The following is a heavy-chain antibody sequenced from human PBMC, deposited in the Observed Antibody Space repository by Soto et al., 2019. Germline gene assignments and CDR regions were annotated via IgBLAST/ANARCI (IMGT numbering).Heavy chain of an antibody. CDR1: GFTFSKAW. J-gene: IGHJ4*02. V-gene: IGHV3-15*01. CDR2: IKSKTDGGTT. CDR3: NTDSTIAVRPPSDY. D-gene: IGHD6-6*01. Sequence: GGSLRLSCAASGFTFSKAWMSWVRKAPGKGPEWVGRIKSKTDGGTTDYAAPEKGRITISRDDSKNRLYLHMSSLKTDDTAEHDCNTDSTIAVRPPSDYWGQGTPVTVSS.